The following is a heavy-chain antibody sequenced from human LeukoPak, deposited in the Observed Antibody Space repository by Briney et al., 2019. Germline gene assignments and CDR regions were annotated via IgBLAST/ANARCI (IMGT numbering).Heavy chain of an antibody. D-gene: IGHD6-13*01. CDR3: ARAMMTTAGGVFDY. CDR1: GFSFSDFA. J-gene: IGHJ4*02. V-gene: IGHV3-11*06. Sequence: GGSLRLSRAASGFSFSDFAMSWVRQAPGKGLEWVSYISSRSSSTNYADSVKGRFTISRDKAKNSLYLQMNSLRAEDTAVYYCARAMMTTAGGVFDYWGQGTLVTVSS. CDR2: ISSRSSST.